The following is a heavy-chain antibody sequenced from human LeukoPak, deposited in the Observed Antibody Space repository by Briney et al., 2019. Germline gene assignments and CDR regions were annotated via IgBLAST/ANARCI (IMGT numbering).Heavy chain of an antibody. CDR3: AKGTGSGSSNWFDP. J-gene: IGHJ5*02. V-gene: IGHV3-23*01. CDR2: ITGSGGST. CDR1: GFTFSSYA. Sequence: GRSLRLSCAASGFTFSSYAMNWVRQAPGKGLEWVSGITGSGGSTYYADSVKGRFTISRDNSKSTLYLQMNSLRAEDTAVYYCAKGTGSGSSNWFDPWGQGTLVTVSS. D-gene: IGHD3-10*01.